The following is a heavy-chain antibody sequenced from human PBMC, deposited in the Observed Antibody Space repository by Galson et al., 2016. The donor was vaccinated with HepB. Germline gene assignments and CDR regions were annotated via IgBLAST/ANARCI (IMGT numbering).Heavy chain of an antibody. D-gene: IGHD2-2*01. CDR2: ISSSSSYI. CDR1: GFTFSSYA. Sequence: SLRLSCAASGFTFSSYAMNWVRQAPGKGLEWVSYISSSSSYIYYADSVKGRFTVSRDNARNSLYLQMNSLRAEDTAVYYCVRITYQYHPIAYQYYFDYWGQGTLVTVSS. V-gene: IGHV3-21*01. J-gene: IGHJ4*02. CDR3: VRITYQYHPIAYQYYFDY.